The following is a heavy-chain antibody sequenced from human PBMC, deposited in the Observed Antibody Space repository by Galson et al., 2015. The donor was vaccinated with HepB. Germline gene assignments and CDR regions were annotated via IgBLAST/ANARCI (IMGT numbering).Heavy chain of an antibody. Sequence: SVKVSCKASGYSFTSHFIHWVRQAPGQGLEWMGIINPSGGNTHHSQKFQGRVTMTRDTSTRTVYMELSSLTSEDTAVYYCGREGPEAGCSGGSCPVGDYWGQGTLVIVSS. CDR1: GYSFTSHF. V-gene: IGHV1-46*03. J-gene: IGHJ4*02. CDR2: INPSGGNT. CDR3: GREGPEAGCSGGSCPVGDY. D-gene: IGHD2-15*01.